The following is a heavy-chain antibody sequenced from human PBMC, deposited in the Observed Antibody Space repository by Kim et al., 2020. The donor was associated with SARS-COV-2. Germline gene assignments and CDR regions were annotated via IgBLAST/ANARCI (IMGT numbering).Heavy chain of an antibody. CDR3: ARDMNPTVYDY. Sequence: KTKTYQKSPGRVTVTRDTSANTAYWDLSSLTSEDTAIYYCARDMNPTVYDYWGQGTLVTVSS. J-gene: IGHJ4*02. V-gene: IGHV1-3*01. CDR2: KT. D-gene: IGHD4-4*01.